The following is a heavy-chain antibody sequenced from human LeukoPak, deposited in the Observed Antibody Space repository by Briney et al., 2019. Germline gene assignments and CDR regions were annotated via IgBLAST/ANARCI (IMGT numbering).Heavy chain of an antibody. J-gene: IGHJ4*02. D-gene: IGHD5-12*01. CDR1: GFTLSAYT. V-gene: IGHV3-48*04. CDR2: ISSGSSSV. Sequence: GGSLRLSCSASGFTLSAYTMNWVRQAPGQGLEWVSYISSGSSSVYYADSVKGRFTISRDNAKNSLYLQMNSLRAEDTAVYYCARPVDYNAGDYWGQGTLVTVSS. CDR3: ARPVDYNAGDY.